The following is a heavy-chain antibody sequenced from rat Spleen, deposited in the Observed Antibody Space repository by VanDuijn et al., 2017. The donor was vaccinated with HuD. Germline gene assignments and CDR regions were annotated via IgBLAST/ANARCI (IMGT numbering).Heavy chain of an antibody. CDR1: GFSLTSYH. J-gene: IGHJ2*01. CDR3: TSETTRIFDY. Sequence: QVQLKESGPGLVQPSQTLSLTCTVSGFSLTSYHVSWVRQPPGKGLEWMGVIWTTGSTVYNSALKSRLSISRDTSKNQVFLKMNSLQTDDTAIYYCTSETTRIFDYWGQGVMVTVSS. CDR2: IWTTGST. V-gene: IGHV2-43*01. D-gene: IGHD1-4*01.